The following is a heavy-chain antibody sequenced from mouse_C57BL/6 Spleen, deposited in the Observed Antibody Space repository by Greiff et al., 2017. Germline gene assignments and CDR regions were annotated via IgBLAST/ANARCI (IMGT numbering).Heavy chain of an antibody. V-gene: IGHV1-54*01. J-gene: IGHJ4*01. Sequence: QVQLQQSGAELVRPGTSVKVSCKASGYAFTNYLIEWVKQRPGQGLEWIGVINPGSGGTNYNEKFKGKATLTADKSSSTAYMQLSSLTSEDSAVYFCARSLLQNAMYYWGQGTSVTVSS. CDR1: GYAFTNYL. CDR3: ARSLLQNAMYY. CDR2: INPGSGGT. D-gene: IGHD2-1*01.